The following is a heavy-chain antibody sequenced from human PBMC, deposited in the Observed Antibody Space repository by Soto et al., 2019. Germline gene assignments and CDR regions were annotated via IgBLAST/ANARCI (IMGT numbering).Heavy chain of an antibody. CDR1: GFTFSGIA. V-gene: IGHV3-73*01. D-gene: IGHD5-12*01. CDR2: IRSKSNYYAT. J-gene: IGHJ5*01. Sequence: PGGSLRLSCAASGFTFSGIAMHWVRQASGKGLEWVGRIRSKSNYYATTYAASVKGRFTVSRDDSKNTAYLQMNNLKSEDTAAYYCAASGYDKFVDSWGQGSLVTVSS. CDR3: AASGYDKFVDS.